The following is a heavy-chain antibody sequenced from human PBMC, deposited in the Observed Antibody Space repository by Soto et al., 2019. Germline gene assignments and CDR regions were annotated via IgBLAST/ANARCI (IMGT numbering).Heavy chain of an antibody. CDR2: MNTNTGNT. D-gene: IGHD6-13*01. CDR1: GYTFTEFD. Sequence: ASVKVSCKTSGYTFTEFDINWVRQAPGQGLEWMGWMNTNTGNTGYAQKFQGRVTMTRDTSISTAYMELRRLRSEDTAVYYCARVYSSSSGRWFDPWGQGTLVTVSS. CDR3: ARVYSSSSGRWFDP. J-gene: IGHJ5*02. V-gene: IGHV1-8*01.